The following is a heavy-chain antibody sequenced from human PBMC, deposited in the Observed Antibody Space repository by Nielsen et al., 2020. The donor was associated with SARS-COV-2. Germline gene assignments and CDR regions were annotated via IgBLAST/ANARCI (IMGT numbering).Heavy chain of an antibody. CDR2: IYYSGST. CDR1: GGSISSYY. D-gene: IGHD3-16*01. V-gene: IGHV4-59*08. J-gene: IGHJ4*02. Sequence: SETLSLTCTVSGGSISSYYWSWIRQPPGKGLEWIGYIYYSGSTNYNPSLKSRVTISVDTSKNQFSLKLSSVTAADTAVYYCARHTPSYREFDYWGQGTLVTVSS. CDR3: ARHTPSYREFDY.